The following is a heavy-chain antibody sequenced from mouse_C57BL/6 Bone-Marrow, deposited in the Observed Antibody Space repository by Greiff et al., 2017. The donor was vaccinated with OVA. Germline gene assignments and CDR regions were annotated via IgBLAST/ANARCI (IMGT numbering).Heavy chain of an antibody. V-gene: IGHV1-18*01. J-gene: IGHJ3*01. CDR3: ARYGGYYWFAY. Sequence: EVQLQESGPELVKPGASVKIPCKASGYTFTDYNMAWVKQSHGKSLEWIGDINPNNGGTIYNQKFKGKATLTVDKSSSTVYMELRSLTSEDTAVYYCARYGGYYWFAYWGQGTLVTVSA. CDR1: GYTFTDYN. CDR2: INPNNGGT. D-gene: IGHD2-3*01.